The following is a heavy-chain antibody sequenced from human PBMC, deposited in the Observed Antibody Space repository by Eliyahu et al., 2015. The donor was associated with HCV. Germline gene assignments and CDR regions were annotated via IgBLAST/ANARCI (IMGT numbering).Heavy chain of an antibody. CDR2: IFYTGST. Sequence: QLQLQESGPGLVKSSETLSLLCSLSGGSISRDNFYWDWIRQPPGKGLEWIGSIFYTGSTKYNPSLQSRVTMSVDTSTNQFSLRLSSVTVADTATYYCASRPENSSDLHNWFDPWGQGTRVSVSS. D-gene: IGHD6-6*01. J-gene: IGHJ5*02. CDR3: ASRPENSSDLHNWFDP. V-gene: IGHV4-39*01. CDR1: GGSISRDNFY.